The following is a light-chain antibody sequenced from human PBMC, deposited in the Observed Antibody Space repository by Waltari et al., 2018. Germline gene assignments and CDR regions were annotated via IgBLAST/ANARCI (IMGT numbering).Light chain of an antibody. CDR1: QSVGIY. Sequence: EIVLTQSPATVSLSPGDRATLPCWASQSVGIYLAWYQQKPGQSPRLLIYHASTRATGIPDRFSASGSGTDFSLTISRLEPEDFALYYCQQYVESPATFGQGTKVEIK. V-gene: IGKV3-20*01. J-gene: IGKJ1*01. CDR2: HAS. CDR3: QQYVESPAT.